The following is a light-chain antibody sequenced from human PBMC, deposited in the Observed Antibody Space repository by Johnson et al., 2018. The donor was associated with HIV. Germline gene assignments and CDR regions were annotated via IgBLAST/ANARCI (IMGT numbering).Light chain of an antibody. J-gene: IGLJ1*01. CDR2: DND. CDR3: GTWDNSLNAGGGV. Sequence: VLTQPPSVSAAPGQTVTISCSGSSSNIGHNYVSWYQQLPHTAPKLLISDNDKRPSGLPARFSGSKSGASATLDLTGLQPGDEADDYCGTWDNSLNAGGGVFGTGTKGTVL. CDR1: SSNIGHNY. V-gene: IGLV1-51*01.